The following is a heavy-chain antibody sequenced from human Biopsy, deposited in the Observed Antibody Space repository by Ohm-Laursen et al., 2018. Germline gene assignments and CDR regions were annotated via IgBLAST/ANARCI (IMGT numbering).Heavy chain of an antibody. CDR1: GYTFTGYY. CDR3: ARGEGSSWFDP. D-gene: IGHD1-26*01. CDR2: INPKSGGT. V-gene: IGHV1-2*02. J-gene: IGHJ5*02. Sequence: ASVKVSCKASGYTFTGYYLHWVRQAPGQGLEWMGWINPKSGGTHYLEKFRGRVTMTRDTSISTAYMEVSSLRSDDTAVYFCARGEGSSWFDPWGHGTLVTVSS.